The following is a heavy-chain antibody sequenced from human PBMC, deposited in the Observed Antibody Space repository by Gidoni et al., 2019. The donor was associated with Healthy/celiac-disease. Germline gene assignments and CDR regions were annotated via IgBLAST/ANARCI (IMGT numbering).Heavy chain of an antibody. CDR1: GGSVSSGSYY. J-gene: IGHJ6*02. D-gene: IGHD3-22*01. V-gene: IGHV4-61*01. CDR2: ICYSGST. Sequence: QVQLQESGPGLVKPSETLSLTCTVSGGSVSSGSYYWSWIRQPPGKGLEWIGYICYSGSTNYNPSLKSRVTISVDTSKNQFSLKLSSVTAADTAVYYCARDKGGDSTPFDYYYGMDVWGQGTTVTVSS. CDR3: ARDKGGDSTPFDYYYGMDV.